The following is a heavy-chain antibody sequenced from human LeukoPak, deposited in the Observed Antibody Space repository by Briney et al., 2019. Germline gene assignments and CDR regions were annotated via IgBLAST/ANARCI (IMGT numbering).Heavy chain of an antibody. D-gene: IGHD6-13*01. CDR1: GFTFNNNA. CDR2: INGGGDAT. CDR3: AKDLQLALDY. J-gene: IGHJ4*02. Sequence: GGSLRLSCATSGFTFNNNAMSWVRQAPGKGLEWVSAINGGGDATEYADSVKGRFTISRDNSKNTLYLQMNSLRADDTAVYYCAKDLQLALDYWGQGTLVTVSP. V-gene: IGHV3-23*01.